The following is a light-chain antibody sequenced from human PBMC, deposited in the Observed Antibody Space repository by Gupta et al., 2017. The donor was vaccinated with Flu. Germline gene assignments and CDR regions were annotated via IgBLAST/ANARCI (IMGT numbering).Light chain of an antibody. V-gene: IGKV3-11*01. Sequence: EIVLTQSPATLSLSPGDRASLSCRASQSVGDYLAWYQQKPGQAPRLLIYDASNRATGIPARFSGSGSGTDFTLTISSLEPDDFAVYFCQLRTNWPPITFGQGTRLEIK. CDR1: QSVGDY. CDR3: QLRTNWPPIT. J-gene: IGKJ5*01. CDR2: DAS.